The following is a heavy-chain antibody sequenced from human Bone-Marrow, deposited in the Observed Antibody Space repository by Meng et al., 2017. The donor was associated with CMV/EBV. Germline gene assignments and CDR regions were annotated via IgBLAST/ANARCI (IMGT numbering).Heavy chain of an antibody. V-gene: IGHV3-9*01. J-gene: IGHJ6*02. D-gene: IGHD3-10*01. CDR1: GFTFDDYA. CDR3: AKGGAAPNHYLGMDV. CDR2: ISWNSGSI. Sequence: GGSLRLSCAASGFTFDDYAMHWVRQAPGKGLEWVSGISWNSGSIGYADSVKGRFTISRDNAKNSLYLQMNSLRAEDTALYYCAKGGAAPNHYLGMDVWGQGITVTVSS.